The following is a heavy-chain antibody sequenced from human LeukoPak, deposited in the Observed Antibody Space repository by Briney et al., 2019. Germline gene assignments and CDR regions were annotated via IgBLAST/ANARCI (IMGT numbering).Heavy chain of an antibody. J-gene: IGHJ4*02. CDR3: VGHSDY. D-gene: IGHD3-16*01. CDR1: GFTFSSYE. Sequence: PGGSLRLSCAASGFTFSSYEMNWVRQAPGKGLEWVSSLSSSSTYIYYADSVKGRFTISRDNAKNSLYLQLNSLRAEDTAVYYCVGHSDYWGQGTLVTVSS. CDR2: LSSSSTYI. V-gene: IGHV3-21*01.